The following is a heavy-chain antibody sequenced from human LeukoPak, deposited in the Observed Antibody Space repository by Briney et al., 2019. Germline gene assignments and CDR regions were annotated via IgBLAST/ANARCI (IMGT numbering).Heavy chain of an antibody. D-gene: IGHD6-13*01. V-gene: IGHV1-2*02. J-gene: IGHJ5*02. CDR3: ARDEIAAVGFRLYNWFDP. Sequence: ASVKVSCKASGYTFTGYNMHWVRQAPGQGLQWMGWINTNSGDTNYAQKFQGRVTMTRDTSTSTVYMELSSLRSEDTAVYYCARDEIAAVGFRLYNWFDPWGQGTLVTVSS. CDR1: GYTFTGYN. CDR2: INTNSGDT.